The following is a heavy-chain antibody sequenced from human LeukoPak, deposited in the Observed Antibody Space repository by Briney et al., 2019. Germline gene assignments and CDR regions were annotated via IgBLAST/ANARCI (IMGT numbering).Heavy chain of an antibody. V-gene: IGHV5-51*01. J-gene: IGHJ3*02. D-gene: IGHD1-26*01. CDR2: IYPGDSDT. CDR3: ARVDSGSYLRAFDI. Sequence: GESLKISCKGSGYSFTSYWIGWVRQMPGKGLEWMGIIYPGDSDTRYSPSFQGRVTISADKSISTASLQWSSLKASDTAIYYCARVDSGSYLRAFDIWGQGTMVTVSS. CDR1: GYSFTSYW.